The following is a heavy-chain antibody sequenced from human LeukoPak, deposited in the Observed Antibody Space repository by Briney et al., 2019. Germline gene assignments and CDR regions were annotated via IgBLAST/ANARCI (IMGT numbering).Heavy chain of an antibody. D-gene: IGHD4-17*01. J-gene: IGHJ4*02. CDR3: AKAHGDSSYDY. CDR1: GFTFSNYG. CDR2: ISYDGSNK. Sequence: PGGSLRLSCAASGFTFSNYGMHWVRQAPGKGLEWVAVISYDGSNKYYADSVKGRFTISRDNSKNTLYLQMNSLRAEDTAVYYCAKAHGDSSYDYWGQGTLVTVSS. V-gene: IGHV3-30*18.